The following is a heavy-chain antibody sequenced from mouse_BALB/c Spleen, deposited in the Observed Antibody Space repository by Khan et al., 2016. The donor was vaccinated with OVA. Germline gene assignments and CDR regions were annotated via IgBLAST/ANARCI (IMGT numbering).Heavy chain of an antibody. CDR3: SRMNGGDFDY. V-gene: IGHV3-2*02. Sequence: EVQLQESGPGLVKPSQSLSLTCTVTGFSITSDYAWNWIRQFPGNKLEWLGYISYSGNTNYNPSLTSRISVPRDTSKHQFFLQLHSVTTEDTATNYCSRMNGGDFDYWGQGTTLTVSS. J-gene: IGHJ2*01. CDR2: ISYSGNT. CDR1: GFSITSDYA.